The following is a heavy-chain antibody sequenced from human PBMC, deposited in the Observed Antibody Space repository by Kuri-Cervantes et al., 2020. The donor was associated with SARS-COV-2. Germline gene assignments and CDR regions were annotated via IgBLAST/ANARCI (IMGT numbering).Heavy chain of an antibody. CDR3: AKDANDFWSGYYLDY. CDR1: GFTFGNYA. CDR2: IRYDGSNK. D-gene: IGHD3-3*01. V-gene: IGHV3-30*02. J-gene: IGHJ4*02. Sequence: GGSLRLSCAASGFTFGNYAIHWVRQAPGKGLEWVAFIRYDGSNKYYADSVKGRFTISRDNSKNTLYLQMNSLRAEDTAVYYCAKDANDFWSGYYLDYWGQGTLVTVSS.